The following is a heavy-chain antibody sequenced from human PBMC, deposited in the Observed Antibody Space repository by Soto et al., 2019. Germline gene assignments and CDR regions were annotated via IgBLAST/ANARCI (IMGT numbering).Heavy chain of an antibody. CDR1: VYTVTSYD. J-gene: IGHJ2*01. V-gene: IGHV1-8*01. D-gene: IGHD3-16*02. CDR3: ARSRYTSHHWYCDL. Sequence: QVQLVQSGADAKKPGAAVKVSFKASVYTVTSYDINWVRQATGQGLAWMGWMNPNSGNTGDAHKLQGRVTMTRNTSISTAYMELSSLRSEDTAVYYCARSRYTSHHWYCDLWGRGTLVTVSS. CDR2: MNPNSGNT.